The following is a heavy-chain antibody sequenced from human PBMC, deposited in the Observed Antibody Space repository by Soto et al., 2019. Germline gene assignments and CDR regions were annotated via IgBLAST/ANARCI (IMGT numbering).Heavy chain of an antibody. D-gene: IGHD1-26*01. CDR2: ISGSGGST. V-gene: IGHV3-23*01. CDR1: GFTFSNHA. CDR3: AKAREEHYYYYYGMDV. Sequence: GGSLRLSCAASGFTFSNHAMYWVRQAPGRGLEWVSTISGSGGSTYYADSVKGRFTISRDNSKNTLYLQMNSLRAEDTAVYYCAKAREEHYYYYYGMDVWGQGTTVTVSS. J-gene: IGHJ6*02.